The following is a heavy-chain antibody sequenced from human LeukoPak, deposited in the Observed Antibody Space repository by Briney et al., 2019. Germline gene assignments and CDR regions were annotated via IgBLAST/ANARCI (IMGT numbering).Heavy chain of an antibody. CDR3: ARVGSGSYKTYYYYYYMDV. J-gene: IGHJ6*03. CDR1: GFTFSSYA. D-gene: IGHD1-26*01. CDR2: ISSSSSYI. V-gene: IGHV3-21*01. Sequence: PGGSLRLSCAASGFTFSSYAMSWVRQAPGKGLEWVSSISSSSSYIYYADSVKGRFTISRDNAKNSLYLQMNSLRAEDTAVYYCARVGSGSYKTYYYYYYMDVWGKGTTVTISS.